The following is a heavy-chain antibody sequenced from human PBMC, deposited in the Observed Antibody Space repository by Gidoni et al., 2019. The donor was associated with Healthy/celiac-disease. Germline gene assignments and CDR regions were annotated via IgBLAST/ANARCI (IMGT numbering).Heavy chain of an antibody. Sequence: EVQLLESGGGLVQPGGSLRLSCAASGFIFSSYAMSWVRQAPGKGLEWVSAISGSGGSTYYADSVKGRFTISRDNSKNTLYLQMNSLRAEDTAVYYCAKDSLTYYYDSSGYRGDAFDIWGQGTMVTVSS. J-gene: IGHJ3*02. V-gene: IGHV3-23*01. D-gene: IGHD3-22*01. CDR3: AKDSLTYYYDSSGYRGDAFDI. CDR2: ISGSGGST. CDR1: GFIFSSYA.